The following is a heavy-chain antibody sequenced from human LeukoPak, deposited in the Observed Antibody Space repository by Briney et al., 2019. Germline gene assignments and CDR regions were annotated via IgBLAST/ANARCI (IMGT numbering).Heavy chain of an antibody. J-gene: IGHJ4*02. CDR3: ARACGGDCYLSDY. D-gene: IGHD2-21*02. CDR1: GFTFSSYA. CDR2: INSRSSYI. Sequence: KTGGSLRLSCAASGFTFSSYAMSWVRQAPGKGLEWVSSINSRSSYIYYADSVKGRFTISRDNAKNSLYLQMNSLRAEDTAVYYCARACGGDCYLSDYWGQGTLVTVSS. V-gene: IGHV3-21*01.